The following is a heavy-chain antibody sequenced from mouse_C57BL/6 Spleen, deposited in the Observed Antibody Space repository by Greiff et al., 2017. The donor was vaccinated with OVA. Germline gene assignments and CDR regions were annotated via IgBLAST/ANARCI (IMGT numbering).Heavy chain of an antibody. V-gene: IGHV5-16*01. Sequence: EVMLVESEGGLVQPGSSMKLSCTASGFTFSDYYMAWVRQVPEKGLEWVANINYDGSSTYYLDSLKSRFIISRDNAKNILYLQMSSLKSEDTATYYCARERDGYYEDYAMDYWGQGTSVTVSS. CDR2: INYDGSST. J-gene: IGHJ4*01. D-gene: IGHD2-3*01. CDR3: ARERDGYYEDYAMDY. CDR1: GFTFSDYY.